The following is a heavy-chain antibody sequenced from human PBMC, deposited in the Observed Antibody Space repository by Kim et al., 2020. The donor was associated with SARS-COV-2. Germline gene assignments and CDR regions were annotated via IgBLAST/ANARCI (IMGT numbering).Heavy chain of an antibody. J-gene: IGHJ4*02. CDR1: GGSISSGGYY. CDR3: ASAPRSTIFGVVNHFDY. CDR2: IYYSGST. V-gene: IGHV4-31*03. Sequence: SETLSLTCTVSGGSISSGGYYWSWIRQHPGKGLEWIGYIYYSGSTYYNPSLKSRVTISVDTSKNQFSLKLSSVTAADTAVYYCASAPRSTIFGVVNHFDYWGQGTLVTVSS. D-gene: IGHD3-3*01.